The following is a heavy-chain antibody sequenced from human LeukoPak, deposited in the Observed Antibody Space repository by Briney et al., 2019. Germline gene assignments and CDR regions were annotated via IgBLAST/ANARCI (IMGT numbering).Heavy chain of an antibody. CDR1: GYSISSDYY. J-gene: IGHJ3*02. D-gene: IGHD3-10*01. Sequence: PSETLSLTCSVSGYSISSDYYWGWIRQTPGKGLEWIGSVYYGANSYSNPSLKSRVTISLDTSKNQFSLRLTSVTAADTAVYYCAKSNGYGLIDIWGQGTMVTVSS. CDR2: VYYGANS. CDR3: AKSNGYGLIDI. V-gene: IGHV4-38-2*02.